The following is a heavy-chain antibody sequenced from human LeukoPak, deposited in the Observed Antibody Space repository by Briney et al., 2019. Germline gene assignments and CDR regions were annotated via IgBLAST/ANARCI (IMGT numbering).Heavy chain of an antibody. J-gene: IGHJ4*02. CDR3: ASGSGYYDSSGYFDY. D-gene: IGHD3-22*01. CDR1: GFTFSSYA. V-gene: IGHV3-30-3*01. Sequence: PGGSLRLSCAASGFTFSSYAMHWVRQAPGKGLEWVAVISYDGSNKYYADSVKGRFTISRDNSKNTLYLQMNSLRAEDTAVYYCASGSGYYDSSGYFDYWGQGTLVTVSS. CDR2: ISYDGSNK.